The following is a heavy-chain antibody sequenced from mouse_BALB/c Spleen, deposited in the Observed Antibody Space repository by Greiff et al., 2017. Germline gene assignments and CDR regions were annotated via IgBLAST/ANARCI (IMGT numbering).Heavy chain of an antibody. CDR1: GFSFSRFS. V-gene: IGHV2-6-4*01. J-gene: IGHJ2*01. D-gene: IGHD2-10*02. Sequence: VQPQESGPGPVAPPTSLSITCPVSGFSFSRFSVHRVCQPPGKGLEWPGMIWGGGSTDYYSALKSRLSISKDNSKSQVFLKRNSLQTDDTAMYYYARNKYCNCGYFDYWGQGTTLTVSS. CDR2: IWGGGST. CDR3: ARNKYCNCGYFDY.